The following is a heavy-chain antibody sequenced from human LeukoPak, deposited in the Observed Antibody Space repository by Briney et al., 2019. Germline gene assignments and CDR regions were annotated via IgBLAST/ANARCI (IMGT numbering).Heavy chain of an antibody. CDR2: MNPNSGNT. D-gene: IGHD3-3*01. CDR1: GYTFTSYD. J-gene: IGHJ4*02. CDR3: ARGPWVPYYDFWSGYSGQFDY. Sequence: ASVKVSCKASGYTFTSYDINWVRQATGQGLEWMGWMNPNSGNTGYAQKFQGRVTITRNTSISTAYMELSSLRSEDTAVYYCARGPWVPYYDFWSGYSGQFDYWGQGTLVTVSS. V-gene: IGHV1-8*01.